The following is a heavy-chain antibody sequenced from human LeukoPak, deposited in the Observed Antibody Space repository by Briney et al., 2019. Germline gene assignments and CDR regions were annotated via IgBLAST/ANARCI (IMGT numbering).Heavy chain of an antibody. D-gene: IGHD3-3*01. CDR3: ARVAITTTYYYYYMDV. CDR2: IKQDGSEK. CDR1: GFTFSSYW. J-gene: IGHJ6*03. Sequence: RGYLRLSCAASGFTFSSYWMSWVRQGPGKGLVWVANIKQDGSEKYYVDPVKGRFTISRDNAKNSLYLQMNSLRAEDTAVYYCARVAITTTYYYYYMDVWGKGTTVTVSS. V-gene: IGHV3-7*01.